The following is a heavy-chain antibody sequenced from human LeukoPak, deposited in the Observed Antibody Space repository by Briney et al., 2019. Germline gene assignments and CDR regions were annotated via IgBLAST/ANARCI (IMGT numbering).Heavy chain of an antibody. CDR3: VSVVVAATGYYFDY. D-gene: IGHD2-15*01. V-gene: IGHV1-69*04. CDR1: GGTFSSYA. CDR2: IIPILGIA. Sequence: SVKVSCKASGGTFSSYAIIWVRQAPGQGLEWMGRIIPILGIANYAQKFQGRVTITADKSTSTAYMELSSLRSEDTAVYYCVSVVVAATGYYFDYWGQGTLVTVSS. J-gene: IGHJ4*02.